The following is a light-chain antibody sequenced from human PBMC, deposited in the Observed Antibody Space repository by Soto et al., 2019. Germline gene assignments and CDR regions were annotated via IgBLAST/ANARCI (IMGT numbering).Light chain of an antibody. CDR3: CSYAGFTTGV. V-gene: IGLV2-23*02. CDR2: EVT. CDR1: SSDVGSYNL. J-gene: IGLJ3*02. Sequence: QSALTQPASVSGSPGQSITISCTGTSSDVGSYNLVSWYQQHPGKAPKLMISEVTKRPSGVSNRFSGSKSGNTASLTISGLQAGDESDFYCCSYAGFTTGVFGGGTKLPVL.